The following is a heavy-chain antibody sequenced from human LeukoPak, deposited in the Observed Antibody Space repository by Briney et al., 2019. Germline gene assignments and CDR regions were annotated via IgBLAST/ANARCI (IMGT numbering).Heavy chain of an antibody. Sequence: GESLKISCKASGYNFTNYWIAWVRQMPGKGLEWMGIIYPGDSDTRYNPSFRGRVTISADKSISTADLQWSSLKASDTAMYYCARLEYNYAFDYWGQGALVTVSS. V-gene: IGHV5-51*01. CDR2: IYPGDSDT. J-gene: IGHJ4*02. CDR3: ARLEYNYAFDY. D-gene: IGHD5-24*01. CDR1: GYNFTNYW.